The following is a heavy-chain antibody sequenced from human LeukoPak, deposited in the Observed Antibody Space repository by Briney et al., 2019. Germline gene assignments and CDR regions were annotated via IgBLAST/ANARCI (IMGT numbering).Heavy chain of an antibody. CDR3: ARDHNYGSDY. J-gene: IGHJ4*02. D-gene: IGHD5-18*01. CDR2: IKQDGSEK. CDR1: GFTFSSYW. Sequence: QAGGSLRLSCAASGFTFSSYWMSWVRQAPGKGLEWVANIKQDGSEKYYVDSVKGRFTISRDSAKNPLYLQMNSLRVEDTAVYYCARDHNYGSDYWGQGTLVTVSS. V-gene: IGHV3-7*03.